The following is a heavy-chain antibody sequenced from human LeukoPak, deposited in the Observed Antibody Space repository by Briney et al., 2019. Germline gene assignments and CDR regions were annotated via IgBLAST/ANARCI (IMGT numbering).Heavy chain of an antibody. CDR3: ASGTSNWFDP. CDR1: GGSISSSTYY. J-gene: IGHJ5*02. V-gene: IGHV4-39*01. D-gene: IGHD1-26*01. CDR2: IYYSGST. Sequence: SETLSLTCTVSGGSISSSTYYWGWIRQPPGKGLEYIGTIYYSGSTYYNPSLKGRVTISVDTSKIQFSLKLSSVTAADTAVYYCASGTSNWFDPWGQGTLVTVSS.